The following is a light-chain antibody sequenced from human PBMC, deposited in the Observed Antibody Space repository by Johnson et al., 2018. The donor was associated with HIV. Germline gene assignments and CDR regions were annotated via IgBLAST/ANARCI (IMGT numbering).Light chain of an antibody. CDR2: DNN. J-gene: IGLJ1*01. Sequence: QAVLTQPPSVSAASGQKVDISCSGGSSNIEDNYVSWYQQLPHTAPRLLISDNNKRPSGIPYRFSGSKSGTSATLGITGLQTGDEADYYCGTWDSSLSAYVFGTGTKVTVL. CDR3: GTWDSSLSAYV. V-gene: IGLV1-51*01. CDR1: SSNIEDNY.